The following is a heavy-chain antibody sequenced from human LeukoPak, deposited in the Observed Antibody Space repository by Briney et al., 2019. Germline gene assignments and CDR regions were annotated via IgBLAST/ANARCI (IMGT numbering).Heavy chain of an antibody. Sequence: GGSLRLSCAASGFTFSDYYMSWIRQAPGKGLEWVSYISSSSYTNYADSVKGRFTISRDNAKNSLYLQMNSLRAEDTAVYYCARASYGSGSSPGYWGQGTLVTVSS. D-gene: IGHD3-10*01. V-gene: IGHV3-11*06. CDR1: GFTFSDYY. CDR2: ISSSSYT. CDR3: ARASYGSGSSPGY. J-gene: IGHJ4*02.